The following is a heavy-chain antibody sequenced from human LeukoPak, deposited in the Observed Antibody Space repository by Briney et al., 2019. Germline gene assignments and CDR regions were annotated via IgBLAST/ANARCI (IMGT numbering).Heavy chain of an antibody. J-gene: IGHJ6*02. CDR2: IRNDGAEI. Sequence: GGSLRLSCVGSGFRFSDHWMSWVRQAPGKGLQWVAYIRNDGAEIYYVDSVKGRFTISRVNVRTSLYLQMDNLRVDDTAVYYCGRGHYGLDVWGQGTTVIVSS. V-gene: IGHV3-7*01. CDR1: GFRFSDHW. CDR3: GRGHYGLDV. D-gene: IGHD3-10*01.